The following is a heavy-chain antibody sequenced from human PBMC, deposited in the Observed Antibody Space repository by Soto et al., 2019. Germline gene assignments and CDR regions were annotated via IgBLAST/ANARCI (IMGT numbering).Heavy chain of an antibody. CDR2: ISSSSSTI. CDR3: ARDVPGVGYY. CDR1: GFTFSSYS. Sequence: LRLSCAASGFTFSSYSMNWVRQAPGKGLEWVSYISSSSSTIYYADSVKGRFTISRDNAKNSLCLQMNSLRDEDTAVYYCARDVPGVGYYWGQGTLVTVSS. J-gene: IGHJ4*02. V-gene: IGHV3-48*02. D-gene: IGHD3-10*01.